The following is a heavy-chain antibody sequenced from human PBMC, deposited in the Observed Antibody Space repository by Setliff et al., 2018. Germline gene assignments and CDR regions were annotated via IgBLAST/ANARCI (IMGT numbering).Heavy chain of an antibody. CDR2: INHSGST. CDR1: GASFSDYY. J-gene: IGHJ4*02. D-gene: IGHD1-26*01. V-gene: IGHV4-34*01. Sequence: PSETLSLTCTVYGASFSDYYWGWIRQPPGKGLEWIAEINHSGSTNYNPSLGGRVTISVDTSKNQFSLRLSSVTAADTALYFCARDNTIVGATDYWGQGTLVTVSS. CDR3: ARDNTIVGATDY.